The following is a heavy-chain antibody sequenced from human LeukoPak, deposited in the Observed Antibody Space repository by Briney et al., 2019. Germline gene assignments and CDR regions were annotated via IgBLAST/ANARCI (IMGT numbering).Heavy chain of an antibody. Sequence: PGRSLRLSCAASGFTFSSYSMNWVRQAPGKGLEWVSYISSSSSTIYYADSVKGRFTISRDNAKNSLYLQMNSLRAEDTAVYYCARVLMVRGVVSFDPWGQGTLVTVSS. CDR3: ARVLMVRGVVSFDP. V-gene: IGHV3-48*01. CDR2: ISSSSSTI. CDR1: GFTFSSYS. D-gene: IGHD3-10*01. J-gene: IGHJ5*02.